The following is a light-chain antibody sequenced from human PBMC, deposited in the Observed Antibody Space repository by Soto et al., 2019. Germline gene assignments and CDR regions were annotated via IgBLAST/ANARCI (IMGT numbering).Light chain of an antibody. Sequence: EIVMTQSPATLSVSPGEGATLSCRASQSVGTYLAWYQQKPGQAPGLLIYGASTRATGIPARFSGSGSGTEFTLTISSLQSEDFAVYYCQQYNNWPAITFGQGTRLEIK. CDR2: GAS. CDR3: QQYNNWPAIT. J-gene: IGKJ5*01. CDR1: QSVGTY. V-gene: IGKV3-15*01.